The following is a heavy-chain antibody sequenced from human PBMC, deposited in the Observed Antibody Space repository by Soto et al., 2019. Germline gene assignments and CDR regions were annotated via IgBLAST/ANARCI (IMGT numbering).Heavy chain of an antibody. Sequence: EVQLVESGGGLVQPGGSLRLSCAASGFTFDNFAMSWVRQAPGRGLEWVSVISGRGSSTYYADSVKGRFTVSRDNSRTTLYLEMNSLRDEDTAIYYCSKGAPGRTNDSGDYWGQGTLVTVSS. CDR3: SKGAPGRTNDSGDY. V-gene: IGHV3-23*04. D-gene: IGHD3-10*01. CDR1: GFTFDNFA. CDR2: ISGRGSST. J-gene: IGHJ4*02.